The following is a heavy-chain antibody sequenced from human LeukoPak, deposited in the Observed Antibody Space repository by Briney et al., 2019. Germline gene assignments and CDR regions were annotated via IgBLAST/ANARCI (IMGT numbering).Heavy chain of an antibody. Sequence: GRSLRLSCAASGFTFDGHGMHWVRQAPGKGLEWVAVLSYDGSNKYYADSVKGRFTISRDNSKDTLYLQMDSLRAEDTAVYFCAKDYDIFTGFSNGYYLDHWGQGTLVTVSS. D-gene: IGHD3-9*01. J-gene: IGHJ4*02. CDR1: GFTFDGHG. V-gene: IGHV3-30*18. CDR3: AKDYDIFTGFSNGYYLDH. CDR2: LSYDGSNK.